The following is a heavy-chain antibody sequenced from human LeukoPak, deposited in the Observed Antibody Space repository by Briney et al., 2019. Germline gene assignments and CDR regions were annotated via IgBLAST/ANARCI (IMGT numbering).Heavy chain of an antibody. CDR1: GGSINSGGYY. Sequence: SETLSLTSTVSGGSINSGGYYWSWIRQHLGKGLEWIGYIYYSGNTDYNPSLKSRVTISVDTSKNQFSLKLNSVTAADTAVYSCAGSRAWVDYVWGAWDFDYWGQGILVTVSA. CDR2: IYYSGNT. V-gene: IGHV4-31*03. CDR3: AGSRAWVDYVWGAWDFDY. D-gene: IGHD3-16*01. J-gene: IGHJ4*02.